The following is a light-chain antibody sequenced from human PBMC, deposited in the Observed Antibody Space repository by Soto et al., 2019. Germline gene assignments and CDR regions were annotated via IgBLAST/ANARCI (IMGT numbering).Light chain of an antibody. J-gene: IGLJ3*02. CDR1: SSDVGIYNY. V-gene: IGLV2-11*01. CDR3: CSYAATSTLV. CDR2: DVI. Sequence: QSALTQPRSVSGSPGQSVTISCTGTSSDVGIYNYVSWYQHHPGKAPKLIIYDVIKPPSGVPDRFSGSKSGITASLTISGLQADDEADYYCCSYAATSTLVFGGGTKVTVL.